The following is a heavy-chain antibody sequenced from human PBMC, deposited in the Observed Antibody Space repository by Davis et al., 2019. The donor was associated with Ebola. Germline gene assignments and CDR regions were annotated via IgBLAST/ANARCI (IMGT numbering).Heavy chain of an antibody. J-gene: IGHJ4*02. CDR1: GFTFSSYA. V-gene: IGHV3-30-3*01. CDR2: ISYDGSNK. Sequence: PGGSLRLSCAASGFTFSSYAMHWVRQAPGKGLEWVAVISYDGSNKYYADSVKGRFTISRDNSKNTLYLQMNSLRAEDTAVYYCAKDFKTDTAMENYFDYWGQGTLVTVSS. D-gene: IGHD5-18*01. CDR3: AKDFKTDTAMENYFDY.